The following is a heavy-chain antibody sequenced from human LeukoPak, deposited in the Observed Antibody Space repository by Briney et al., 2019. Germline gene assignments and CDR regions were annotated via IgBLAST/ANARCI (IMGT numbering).Heavy chain of an antibody. Sequence: PSETLSLTCAVYGGSFSGYYWSWIRQPPGKGLEWIGEINHSGSTNYNPSLKSRVTISVDPSKNQFSLKLSSVTAADTAVYYCARAEYCSSTSCYYYYYYMDVWGKGTTVTVSS. J-gene: IGHJ6*03. CDR3: ARAEYCSSTSCYYYYYYMDV. CDR1: GGSFSGYY. D-gene: IGHD2-2*01. V-gene: IGHV4-34*01. CDR2: INHSGST.